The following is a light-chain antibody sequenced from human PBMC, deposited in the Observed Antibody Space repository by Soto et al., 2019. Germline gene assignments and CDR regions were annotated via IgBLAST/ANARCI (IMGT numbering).Light chain of an antibody. CDR2: AAS. V-gene: IGKV1-39*01. J-gene: IGKJ2*02. CDR3: QQSYSTPRT. Sequence: DIQMTQSPSSLSASVGDRVTITCRASQSISTYLNWYQQKVGKAPKLLIYAASSLQRGVRSRFSGSGSGTHFTLTFSRLQPEDFATYYCQQSYSTPRTFGQGTKLEIK. CDR1: QSISTY.